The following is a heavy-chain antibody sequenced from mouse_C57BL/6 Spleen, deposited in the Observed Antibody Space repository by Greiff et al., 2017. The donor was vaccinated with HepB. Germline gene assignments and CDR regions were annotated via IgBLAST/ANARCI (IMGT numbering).Heavy chain of an antibody. Sequence: DVKLQESGPGLVKPSQSLSLTCSVTGYSITSGYYWNWIRQFPGNKLEWMGYISYDGSNNYNPSLKNRISITRDTSKNQFCLKLNSVTTEDTATYYCARSGKDAYWGQGTLVTVSA. CDR2: ISYDGSN. V-gene: IGHV3-6*01. J-gene: IGHJ3*01. CDR3: ARSGKDAY. CDR1: GYSITSGYY. D-gene: IGHD1-3*01.